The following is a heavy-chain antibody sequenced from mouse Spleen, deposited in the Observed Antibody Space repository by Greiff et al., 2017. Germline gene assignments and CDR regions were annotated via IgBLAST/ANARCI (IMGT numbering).Heavy chain of an antibody. V-gene: IGHV5-17*01. Sequence: EVHLVESGGGLVKPGGSLKLSCAASGFTFSDYGMHWVRQAPEKGLEWVAYISSGSSTIYYADTVKGRFTISRDNAKNTLFLQMTSLRSEDTAMYYCARITGTGWFAYWGQGTLVTVSA. CDR2: ISSGSSTI. J-gene: IGHJ3*01. CDR1: GFTFSDYG. D-gene: IGHD1-1*01. CDR3: ARITGTGWFAY.